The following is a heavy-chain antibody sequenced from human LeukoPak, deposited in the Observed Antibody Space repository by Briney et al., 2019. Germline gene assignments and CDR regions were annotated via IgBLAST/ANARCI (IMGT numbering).Heavy chain of an antibody. CDR3: AKGATVTRKFDY. D-gene: IGHD4-17*01. V-gene: IGHV3-23*01. Sequence: GGSLRLSCAASGFTFSSYAMNWVRQAPGKGLEWVSGISDSGGSSYYADSVKGRFTISRDNSKNTLYLQMNSLRAEDTAVYYCAKGATVTRKFDYWGQGTLVTVSS. CDR1: GFTFSSYA. J-gene: IGHJ4*02. CDR2: ISDSGGSS.